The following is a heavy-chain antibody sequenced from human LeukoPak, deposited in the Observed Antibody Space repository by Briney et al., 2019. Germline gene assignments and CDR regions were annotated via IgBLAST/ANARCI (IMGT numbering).Heavy chain of an antibody. CDR1: GGSISSYY. D-gene: IGHD5-18*01. V-gene: IGHV4-59*01. CDR2: IYYSGST. J-gene: IGHJ4*02. Sequence: SETLSLTYTVSGGSISSYYWSWIRQPPGKGLEWIGYIYYSGSTNYNPSLKSRVTISVDTSKNQFSLKLSSVTAADTAVYYCASSNRGGQLWLRGYFDYWGQGTLVTVSS. CDR3: ASSNRGGQLWLRGYFDY.